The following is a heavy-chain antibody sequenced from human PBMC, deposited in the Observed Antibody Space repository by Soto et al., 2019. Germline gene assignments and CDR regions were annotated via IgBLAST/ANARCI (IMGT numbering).Heavy chain of an antibody. V-gene: IGHV4-30-2*01. D-gene: IGHD3-10*01. J-gene: IGHJ6*02. CDR3: ARVRRARGVPHYYYYGMDV. Sequence: SETLSLTCAVSGGSISSGGYSWSWIRQPQGKGMEWIGYIYHRGSTYYNPSLKSRVTISLDRSKNQFSLKLSSVTAADTAVYYCARVRRARGVPHYYYYGMDVWGQVTTVT. CDR1: GGSISSGGYS. CDR2: IYHRGST.